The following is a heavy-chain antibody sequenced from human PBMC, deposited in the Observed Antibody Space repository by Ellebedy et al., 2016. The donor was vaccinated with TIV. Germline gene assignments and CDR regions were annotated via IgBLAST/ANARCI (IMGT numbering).Heavy chain of an antibody. CDR1: GFTFSNSD. J-gene: IGHJ4*02. Sequence: GESLKISCAASGFTFSNSDMNWVRQAPGKGLEWVSSISSGSTYIYYRDSVKGRFTISRDNAKNSLYLQMNSLRTEDTALYYCARAHYDILTAYRYYFDNWGQGTLVTVSS. CDR3: ARAHYDILTAYRYYFDN. V-gene: IGHV3-21*04. D-gene: IGHD3-9*01. CDR2: ISSGSTYI.